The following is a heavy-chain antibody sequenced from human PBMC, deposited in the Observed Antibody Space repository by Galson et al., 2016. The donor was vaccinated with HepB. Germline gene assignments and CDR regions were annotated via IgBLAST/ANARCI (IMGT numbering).Heavy chain of an antibody. D-gene: IGHD3-3*01. V-gene: IGHV4-4*01. CDR1: GASITTNNW. CDR3: AKSAPIRFLEWSNRSVFEY. Sequence: EPLSLTCAVSGASITTNNWWSWVRQSPGKGLEWIGEVYHSGITNYNPSLKSRVTMSIDKSKNEFSLQLTSVTVADTAVYFCAKSAPIRFLEWSNRSVFEYWGQGTLVTVSS. J-gene: IGHJ4*02. CDR2: VYHSGIT.